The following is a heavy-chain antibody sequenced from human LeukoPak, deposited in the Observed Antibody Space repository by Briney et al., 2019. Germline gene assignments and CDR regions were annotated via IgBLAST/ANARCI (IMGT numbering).Heavy chain of an antibody. CDR1: GYTFTSYY. V-gene: IGHV1-46*01. CDR3: ARQRRGSSTSCYDAFDI. CDR2: INPSDGST. D-gene: IGHD2-2*01. J-gene: IGHJ3*02. Sequence: WASVKVSCKASGYTFTSYYVHWVRQAPGQGLEWMGIINPSDGSTGYAQKFQGRVTMTRDTSTSTVYMELNSLKSEDTAVYYCARQRRGSSTSCYDAFDIWGQGTMVTVSS.